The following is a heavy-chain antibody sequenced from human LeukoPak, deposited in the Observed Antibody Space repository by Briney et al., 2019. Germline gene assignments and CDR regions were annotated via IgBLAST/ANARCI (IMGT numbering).Heavy chain of an antibody. V-gene: IGHV3-23*01. CDR3: AKEGYRYGYAIDY. Sequence: EGPLRLSCAASGFTFSTYAMSWVRQAPGKGLEWVSAISGSGGSTYYADSVKGRFTISRDNSKNTLYLQMNSLRAEDTAVYYCAKEGYRYGYAIDYWGQGTLVTVSS. D-gene: IGHD5-18*01. CDR2: ISGSGGST. CDR1: GFTFSTYA. J-gene: IGHJ4*02.